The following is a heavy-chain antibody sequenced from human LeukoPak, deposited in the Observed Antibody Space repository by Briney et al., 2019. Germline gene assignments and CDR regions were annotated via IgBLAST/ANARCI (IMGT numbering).Heavy chain of an antibody. V-gene: IGHV3-15*01. CDR2: IKSKTDGGTT. D-gene: IGHD1-20*01. CDR1: GFTFSNAW. J-gene: IGHJ4*02. Sequence: PGGSLRLSCAASGFTFSNAWMSWVRQAPGKGLEWVGRIKSKTDGGTTDYAAPVKGRFTISRDDSKNTLYLQMNSLKTEDTAVYYCTTDVDNWNDAYYFDYWGQGTLVTVSS. CDR3: TTDVDNWNDAYYFDY.